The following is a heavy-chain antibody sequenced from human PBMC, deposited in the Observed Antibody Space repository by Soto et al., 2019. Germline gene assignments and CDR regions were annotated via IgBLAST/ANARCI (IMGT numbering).Heavy chain of an antibody. D-gene: IGHD2-2*01. Sequence: GGSLRLSCAASGFTFSSYGMHWVRQAPGKGLEWVAVIWYDGSNKYYADSVKGRFTISRDNSKNTLYLQMNSLRAEDTAVYYCARDRAIVVVPADQRPLYQNWFDPWGQGTLVTVSS. CDR3: ARDRAIVVVPADQRPLYQNWFDP. V-gene: IGHV3-33*01. J-gene: IGHJ5*02. CDR1: GFTFSSYG. CDR2: IWYDGSNK.